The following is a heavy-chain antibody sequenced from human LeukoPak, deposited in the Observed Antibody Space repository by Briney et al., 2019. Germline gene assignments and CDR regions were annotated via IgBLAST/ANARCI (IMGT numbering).Heavy chain of an antibody. CDR3: ARQPISGSYWGYFDY. Sequence: KSSETLSLTCTVSGGSISSYYWSWIRQPPGKGLEWIGYIYYSGTTNYNPSLKSRVTISVVTSKNQFSLKLSSVTAADTAVYYCARQPISGSYWGYFDYWGQGTLVTVSS. V-gene: IGHV4-59*08. D-gene: IGHD1-26*01. CDR1: GGSISSYY. CDR2: IYYSGTT. J-gene: IGHJ4*02.